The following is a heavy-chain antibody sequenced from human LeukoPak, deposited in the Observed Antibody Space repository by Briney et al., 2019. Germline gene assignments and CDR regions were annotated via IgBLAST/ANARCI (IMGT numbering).Heavy chain of an antibody. CDR3: ARGMATRYYYYYGMDV. CDR1: GGTFSSYA. Sequence: SVKVSCKASGGTFSSYAISWVRQAPGQGLEWMGRIIPILGIANYAQKFQGRVTITADKSTSTAYMELSSLRSEDTAVYYCARGMATRYYYYYGMDVWGQGTTVTVSS. D-gene: IGHD5-24*01. CDR2: IIPILGIA. V-gene: IGHV1-69*04. J-gene: IGHJ6*02.